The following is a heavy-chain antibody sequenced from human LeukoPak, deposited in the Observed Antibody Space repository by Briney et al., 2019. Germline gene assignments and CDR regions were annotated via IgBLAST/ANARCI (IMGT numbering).Heavy chain of an antibody. V-gene: IGHV1-69*01. D-gene: IGHD4-17*01. CDR2: IIPMINTP. J-gene: IGHJ4*02. CDR1: GGTFRSYA. CDR3: AIFQGTYGDNENDY. Sequence: ASVKVSCKASGGTFRSYAITWVRQAPGKGLEWMGGIIPMINTPKYAQKFQGRASITADESTSTGYMEVSSLRSEDTAVYYCAIFQGTYGDNENDYWGQGTLVTVSS.